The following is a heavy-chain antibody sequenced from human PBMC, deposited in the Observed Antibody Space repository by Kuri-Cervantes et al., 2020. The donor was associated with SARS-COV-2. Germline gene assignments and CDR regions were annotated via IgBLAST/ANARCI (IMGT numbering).Heavy chain of an antibody. CDR3: SLSSSSVYYYYMDV. J-gene: IGHJ6*03. V-gene: IGHV3-23*01. D-gene: IGHD6-13*01. CDR1: GFTFSSYS. Sequence: GESLKISCAASGFTFSSYSMNWVRQAPGKGLEWVSAISGSGGSTYYADSVKGRFTISRDNSKNTLYLQMNSLRAEDTAVYYCSLSSSSVYYYYMDVWGKGTTVTVSS. CDR2: ISGSGGST.